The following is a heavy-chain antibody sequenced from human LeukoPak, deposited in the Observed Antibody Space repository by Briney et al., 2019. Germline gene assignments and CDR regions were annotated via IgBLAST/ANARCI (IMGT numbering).Heavy chain of an antibody. D-gene: IGHD3-9*01. J-gene: IGHJ6*02. V-gene: IGHV6-1*01. CDR2: TYYRSKLYN. CDR3: ARVFKEPNYDILTGYSIYYYYGMDV. CDR1: GDSVSSNSAA. Sequence: SQTLSLTCAISGDSVSSNSAAWNWIRQSPSRGLEWLGRTYYRSKLYNDYAVSVKSRITINPDTSKNQFSLQLNSVTPEDTAVYYCARVFKEPNYDILTGYSIYYYYGMDVWGQGTTVTVSS.